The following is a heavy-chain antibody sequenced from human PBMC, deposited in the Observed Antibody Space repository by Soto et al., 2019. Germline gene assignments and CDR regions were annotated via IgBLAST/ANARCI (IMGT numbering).Heavy chain of an antibody. V-gene: IGHV3-64*01. D-gene: IGHD2-21*01. CDR1: GFTFSNYA. CDR3: ARGDRGAFDV. J-gene: IGHJ3*01. CDR2: ISSNGGST. Sequence: GGSLRLSCAASGFTFSNYAMHWVRQAPGKGLEYVSAISSNGGSTYYANSVKGRFTISRDNSKNTVYLQMNSLRAEDTAVYYCARGDRGAFDVWGEGTMVTVS.